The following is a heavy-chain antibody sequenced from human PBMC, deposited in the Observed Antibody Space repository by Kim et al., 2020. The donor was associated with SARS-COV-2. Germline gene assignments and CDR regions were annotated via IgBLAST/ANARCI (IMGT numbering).Heavy chain of an antibody. V-gene: IGHV4-59*08. CDR1: GGSISSYY. CDR2: IYYSGST. Sequence: SETLSLTCTVSGGSISSYYWTWIRQPPGKGLEWIGYIYYSGSTKYNPSLKSRVSISVDTSKNQFSLKLSSVTAADTAVYYCASRPSGSYYFDYWSQGTL. J-gene: IGHJ4*02. D-gene: IGHD1-26*01. CDR3: ASRPSGSYYFDY.